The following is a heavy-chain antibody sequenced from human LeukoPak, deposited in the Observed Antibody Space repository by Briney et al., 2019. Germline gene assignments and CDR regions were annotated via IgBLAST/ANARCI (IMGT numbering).Heavy chain of an antibody. CDR3: AKLGGKEQLVHYGMDV. J-gene: IGHJ6*02. CDR1: GFTFSSYG. V-gene: IGHV3-30*18. D-gene: IGHD6-6*01. CDR2: ISYDGSNK. Sequence: GRSLRLSCAASGFTFSSYGMHWVRQVPGKGLEWVAVISYDGSNKYYADSVKGRFTISRDNSKNTLYLQMNSLRAEDTAVYYCAKLGGKEQLVHYGMDVWGQGTTVTVSS.